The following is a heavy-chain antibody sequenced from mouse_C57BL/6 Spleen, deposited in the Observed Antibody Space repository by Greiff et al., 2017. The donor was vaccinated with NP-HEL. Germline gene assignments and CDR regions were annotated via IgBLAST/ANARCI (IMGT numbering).Heavy chain of an antibody. V-gene: IGHV1-19*01. CDR2: INPYNGGT. D-gene: IGHD2-1*01. CDR3: AREGGNSYYAMDY. Sequence: EVQLQQSGPVLVKPGASVKMSCKASGYTFTDYYMNWVKQSHGKSLEWIGVINPYNGGTSYNQKFKGKATLTVDKSSSTAYMELNSLTSEDSAVYYCAREGGNSYYAMDYWGQGTSVTVSS. J-gene: IGHJ4*01. CDR1: GYTFTDYY.